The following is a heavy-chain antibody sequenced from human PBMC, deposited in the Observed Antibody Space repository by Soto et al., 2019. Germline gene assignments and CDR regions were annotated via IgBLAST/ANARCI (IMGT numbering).Heavy chain of an antibody. CDR1: GFTFSSYS. Sequence: PGGSLRLSCAASGFTFSSYSMNWVRQAPGKGLEWVSYISSSSSTIYYADSVKGRFTISRDNAKNSLYLQMNSLRAEDTAVYYCAREGLGLLSLVGEPDAFDIWGQGTMVTVSS. V-gene: IGHV3-48*01. CDR3: AREGLGLLSLVGEPDAFDI. J-gene: IGHJ3*02. D-gene: IGHD2-21*01. CDR2: ISSSSSTI.